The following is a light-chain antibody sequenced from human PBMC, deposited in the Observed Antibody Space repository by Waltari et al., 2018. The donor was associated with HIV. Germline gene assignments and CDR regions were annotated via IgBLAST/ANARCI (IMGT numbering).Light chain of an antibody. CDR1: TSNLGTNS. Sequence: HSVLPQAPSASGTPGQRVTISCSGTTSNLGTNSVSWFQQLPGMSPRILIVSDSQRPSGVPDRFSASKSGTSASLAIDGLESGDEADYYCAARDDILSGSWVFGGGT. V-gene: IGLV1-44*01. CDR3: AARDDILSGSWV. CDR2: SDS. J-gene: IGLJ3*02.